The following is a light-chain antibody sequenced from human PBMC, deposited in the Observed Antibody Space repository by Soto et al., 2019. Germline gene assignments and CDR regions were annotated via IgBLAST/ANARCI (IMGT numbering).Light chain of an antibody. CDR3: QQYNS. Sequence: EIVLTQSPATLSVSPGERATLSCRASVSVSSDLAWYQQRPGQAPRLLIYGSSTRAPGTPARFSGSASGTEFTRTISSLQAEDCGVYYCQQYNSFGQGTKVEIK. CDR2: GSS. J-gene: IGKJ2*01. V-gene: IGKV3-15*01. CDR1: VSVSSD.